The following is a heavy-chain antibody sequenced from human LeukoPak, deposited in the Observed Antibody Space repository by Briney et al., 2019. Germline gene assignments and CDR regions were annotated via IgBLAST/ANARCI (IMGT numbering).Heavy chain of an antibody. CDR2: IYSGGST. Sequence: AGGSLRLSCAASGFTVSSNYMSWVRQAPGKGLEWVSVIYSGGSTYYADSVEGRFTISRDNSKNTLYLQMNSLRAEDTAVYYCASPSSSSWYGDAFDIWGQGTMVTVSS. V-gene: IGHV3-53*01. CDR1: GFTVSSNY. J-gene: IGHJ3*02. CDR3: ASPSSSSWYGDAFDI. D-gene: IGHD6-13*01.